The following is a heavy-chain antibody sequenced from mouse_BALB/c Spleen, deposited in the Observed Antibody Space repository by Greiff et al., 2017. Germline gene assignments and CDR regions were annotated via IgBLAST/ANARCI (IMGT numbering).Heavy chain of an antibody. CDR2: ISYSGST. CDR3: ARRGFITDAMDY. D-gene: IGHD1-2*01. V-gene: IGHV3-8*02. CDR1: GDSITSGY. J-gene: IGHJ4*01. Sequence: EVKLVESGPSLVKPSQTLYLTCSVTGDSITSGYWTWVRKSPGNKLEYMGYISYSGSTYYNPSLKSRIYITRYTSKNQYCLQLNSMTTYDNATYYCARRGFITDAMDYWGQGTSVTVSS.